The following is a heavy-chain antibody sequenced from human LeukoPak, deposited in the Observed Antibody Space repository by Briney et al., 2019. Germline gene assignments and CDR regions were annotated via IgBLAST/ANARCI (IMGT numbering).Heavy chain of an antibody. J-gene: IGHJ4*02. CDR1: GGSISSSSDY. Sequence: PSETLSLTCTVSGGSISSSSDYWSWIRQPPGKGLEWIGEINHSGSTNYNPSLKSRVTISVDTSKNQFSLKLSSVTAADTAVYYCARYQPGIAAAGLDYWGQGTLVTVSS. V-gene: IGHV4-39*07. CDR2: INHSGST. CDR3: ARYQPGIAAAGLDY. D-gene: IGHD6-13*01.